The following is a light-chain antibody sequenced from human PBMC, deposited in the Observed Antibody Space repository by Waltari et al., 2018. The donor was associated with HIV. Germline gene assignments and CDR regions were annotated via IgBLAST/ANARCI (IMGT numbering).Light chain of an antibody. CDR3: QRYGRSRT. J-gene: IGKJ1*01. CDR2: SAS. CDR1: QSVSSTS. V-gene: IGKV3-20*01. Sequence: IVLTQSPGTLSLSPGEKATLSCRASQSVSSTSLAWYQQKPGQSPRLLIYSASTRANGIPDRFSGSGSGTDFSLTISRLEPEDFAVYYCQRYGRSRTFCQGTKVEIK.